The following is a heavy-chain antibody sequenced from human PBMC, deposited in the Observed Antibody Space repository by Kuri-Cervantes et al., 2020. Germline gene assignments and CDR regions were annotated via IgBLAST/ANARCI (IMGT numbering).Heavy chain of an antibody. CDR3: ARGGYSSSSPYYYYMDV. D-gene: IGHD6-6*01. CDR2: IYHSGST. J-gene: IGHJ6*03. Sequence: GSLRLSCAVSGYSISSGYYWGWIRQPPGKGLEWLGSIYHSGSTYYNPSLKSRVTTSVDTSKNQFSLKLSSVTAADTAVYYCARGGYSSSSPYYYYMDVWGKGTTVTVSS. V-gene: IGHV4-38-2*01. CDR1: GYSISSGYY.